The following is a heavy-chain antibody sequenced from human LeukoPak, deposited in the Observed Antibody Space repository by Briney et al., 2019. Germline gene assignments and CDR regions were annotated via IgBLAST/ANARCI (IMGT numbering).Heavy chain of an antibody. J-gene: IGHJ5*02. Sequence: SETLSLTCTVSGGSISSSSYYWGWIRQPPGKGLEWIGEINHSGSTNYNPSLKSRVTISVDTSKNQFSLKLSSVTAADTAVYYCARGWGVAVAGTPWFDPWGQGTLVTVSS. CDR2: INHSGST. CDR3: ARGWGVAVAGTPWFDP. D-gene: IGHD6-19*01. CDR1: GGSISSSSYY. V-gene: IGHV4-39*07.